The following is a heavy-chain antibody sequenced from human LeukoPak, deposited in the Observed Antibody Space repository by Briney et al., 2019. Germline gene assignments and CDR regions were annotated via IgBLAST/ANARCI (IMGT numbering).Heavy chain of an antibody. D-gene: IGHD1-14*01. CDR1: GYSISSGYY. V-gene: IGHV4-38-2*02. J-gene: IGHJ4*02. CDR2: IYHTGST. CDR3: ARIPASGDYYFDY. Sequence: SETLSLTCTVSGYSISSGYYWGYIRQPPGKGLEWIGSIYHTGSTYYKPSLKSRVSISVDTSKNQFSLKLSSVTAADTAVYYCARIPASGDYYFDYWGQGSLVTVSS.